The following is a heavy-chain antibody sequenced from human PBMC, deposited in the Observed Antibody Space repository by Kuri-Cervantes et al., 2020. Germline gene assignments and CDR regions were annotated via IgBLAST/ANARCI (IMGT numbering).Heavy chain of an antibody. CDR3: ARGLSIAAAGILDY. J-gene: IGHJ4*02. V-gene: IGHV4-59*12. D-gene: IGHD6-13*01. Sequence: SETLSLTCTVSGGSISSYSWSWIRQPPGKGLEWIGYIYYSGSTNYNPSLKSRVTISVDTSKNQFSLKLSSVTAADTAVYYCARGLSIAAAGILDYWGQGTLVTVSS. CDR2: IYYSGST. CDR1: GGSISSYS.